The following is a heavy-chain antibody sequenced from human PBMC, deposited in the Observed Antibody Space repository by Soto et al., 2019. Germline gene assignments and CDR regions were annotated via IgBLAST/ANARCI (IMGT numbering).Heavy chain of an antibody. D-gene: IGHD6-13*01. CDR3: ERDVTYYKQQMDY. CDR1: GFTFSSYS. V-gene: IGHV3-48*01. Sequence: GGSLRLSCAASGFTFSSYSMNWVRQAPGKGLEWVSYISSSSSTIYYADSVKGRFTISRDNAKNSLYLQMNSLRAEDTAVYYCERDVTYYKQQMDYWGQGTLVTVSS. CDR2: ISSSSSTI. J-gene: IGHJ4*02.